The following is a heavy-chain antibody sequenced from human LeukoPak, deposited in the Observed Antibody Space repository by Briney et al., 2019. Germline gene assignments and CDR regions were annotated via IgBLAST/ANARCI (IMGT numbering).Heavy chain of an antibody. V-gene: IGHV3-11*01. CDR2: ISSSGSTI. CDR1: GFTFSDYY. J-gene: IGHJ4*02. Sequence: GGSLRLSCAASGFTFSDYYMSWIHQAPGKGLEWVSYISSSGSTIYYADSVKGRFTISRDNAKNSLYLQMNSLRAEDTAVYYCARDPTWGYYFDYWGQGTLVTVSS. D-gene: IGHD3-16*01. CDR3: ARDPTWGYYFDY.